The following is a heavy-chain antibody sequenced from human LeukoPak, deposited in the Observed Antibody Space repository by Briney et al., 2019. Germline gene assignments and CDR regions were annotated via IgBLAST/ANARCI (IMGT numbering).Heavy chain of an antibody. V-gene: IGHV4-59*01. CDR2: IYYSGGT. J-gene: IGHJ5*02. CDR1: GGSISNSY. D-gene: IGHD3-10*01. CDR3: ATSPEGVLGWFDP. Sequence: PSETLSLTCSVSGGSISNSYCNWIRQPPGKGPEWVGYIYYSGGTNYNPSLKSRVTISVDTSKNQFSLKLSSVTAADTAVYYCATSPEGVLGWFDPWGQGTLVTVSS.